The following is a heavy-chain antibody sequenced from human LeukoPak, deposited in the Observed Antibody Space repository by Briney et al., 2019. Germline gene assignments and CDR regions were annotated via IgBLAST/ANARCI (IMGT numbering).Heavy chain of an antibody. CDR1: GFTFYDYS. J-gene: IGHJ6*03. Sequence: PGGSLRLSCAASGFTFYDYSMSCVPQAPRKGREWVSGINWNGGRTVYADTVKSRFTISRENAKNSLYMQMDSLRAEDTALYYCARRRVGALYYYYYMEVWGKGTTVTVSS. CDR3: ARRRVGALYYYYYMEV. CDR2: INWNGGRT. D-gene: IGHD1-26*01. V-gene: IGHV3-20*04.